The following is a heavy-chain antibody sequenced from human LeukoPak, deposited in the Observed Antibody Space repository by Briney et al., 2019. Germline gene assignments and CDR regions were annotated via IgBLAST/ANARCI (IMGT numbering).Heavy chain of an antibody. CDR2: IIPILGIA. Sequence: ASVKVSCKASGGTFSSYTMSWVRQAPGQGLEWMGRIIPILGIANYAQKFQGRVTITADKSTSTAYMELSSLRSEDTAVYYCARDSALGAYSSSWYAFDIWGQGTMVTVSS. CDR1: GGTFSSYT. CDR3: ARDSALGAYSSSWYAFDI. V-gene: IGHV1-69*04. D-gene: IGHD6-13*01. J-gene: IGHJ3*02.